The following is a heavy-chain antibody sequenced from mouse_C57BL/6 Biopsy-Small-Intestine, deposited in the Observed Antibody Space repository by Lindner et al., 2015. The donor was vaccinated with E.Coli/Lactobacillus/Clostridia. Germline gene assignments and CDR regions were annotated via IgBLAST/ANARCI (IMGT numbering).Heavy chain of an antibody. CDR2: INPNYGTT. Sequence: VQLQESGPELVKPGASVKISCKASGYSFTDYNMNWVKQSNGKSLEWIGVINPNYGTTSYNQKFKGKATLTVDQSSSTAYMQLNSLTSEDSAVYYCARWAYYDSLYAMDYWGQGTSVTVSS. CDR3: ARWAYYDSLYAMDY. J-gene: IGHJ4*01. V-gene: IGHV1-39*01. D-gene: IGHD2-4*01. CDR1: GYSFTDYN.